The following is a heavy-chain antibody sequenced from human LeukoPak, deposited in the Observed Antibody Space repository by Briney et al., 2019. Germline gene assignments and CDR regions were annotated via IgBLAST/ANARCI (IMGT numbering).Heavy chain of an antibody. J-gene: IGHJ4*02. CDR3: ARDLGSGPSIAAAGLGGDY. V-gene: IGHV4-59*12. D-gene: IGHD6-13*01. CDR1: GGSISSYY. Sequence: NTSETLSLTCTVSGGSISSYYWSWIRQPPGKGLEWIGYIYYSGSTNYNPSLKSRVTISVDTSKNQFSLKLSSVTAADTAVYYCARDLGSGPSIAAAGLGGDYWGQGTLVTVSS. CDR2: IYYSGST.